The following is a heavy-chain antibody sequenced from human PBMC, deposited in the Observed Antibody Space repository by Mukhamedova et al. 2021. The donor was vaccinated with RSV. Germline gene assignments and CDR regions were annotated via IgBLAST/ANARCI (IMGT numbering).Heavy chain of an antibody. J-gene: IGHJ4*02. CDR3: AKDSITMVRGVISPFDY. CDR2: ISGSGGST. Sequence: GKGLEWVSAISGSGGSTYYADSVKGRFTISRDNSKNTLYLQMNSLRAEDTAVYYCAKDSITMVRGVISPFDYWGQGTLVTVSS. D-gene: IGHD3-10*01. V-gene: IGHV3-23*01.